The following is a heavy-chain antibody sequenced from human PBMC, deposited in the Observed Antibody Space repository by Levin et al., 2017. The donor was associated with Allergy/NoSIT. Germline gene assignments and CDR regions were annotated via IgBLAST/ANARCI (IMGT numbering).Heavy chain of an antibody. CDR1: GFTLSSYS. CDR2: ISRSSAFI. Sequence: SCAASGFTLSSYSMNWVRQAPGKGLEWVSSISRSSAFIYYADSVKGRFTISRDNAKNSLLLQMNSLTADDTAVYYCARGGHQLPEDWFDPWGQGTLVTVSS. CDR3: ARGGHQLPEDWFDP. D-gene: IGHD1-1*01. J-gene: IGHJ5*02. V-gene: IGHV3-21*01.